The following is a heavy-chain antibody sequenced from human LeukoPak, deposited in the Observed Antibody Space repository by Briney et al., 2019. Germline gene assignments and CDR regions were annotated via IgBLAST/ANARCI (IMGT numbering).Heavy chain of an antibody. CDR1: GFTFSSYG. J-gene: IGHJ4*02. CDR3: ARVSSSGWYVEY. CDR2: IWYDGSKK. Sequence: GRSLRLSCAASGFTFSSYGMHWVRQAPGKGLEWVAVIWYDGSKKYYTDSVKGRFTISRDNSKNTLYLQLNSLRAEDTATYYCARVSSSGWYVEYWGQGTLVTVSS. V-gene: IGHV3-33*01. D-gene: IGHD6-19*01.